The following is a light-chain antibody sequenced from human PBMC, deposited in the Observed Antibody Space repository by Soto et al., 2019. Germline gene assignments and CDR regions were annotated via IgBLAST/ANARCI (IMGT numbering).Light chain of an antibody. Sequence: EIVMTQSPATLSVSPGERATLSCRASQSVSSNLAWYQQKPGQAPRPLIYGASTRATGIPARFSGSGSGTEFTRTISSLQSEDFEGYYCQQYNNWPTWTFGQGTKVEIK. J-gene: IGKJ1*01. CDR1: QSVSSN. V-gene: IGKV3-15*01. CDR3: QQYNNWPTWT. CDR2: GAS.